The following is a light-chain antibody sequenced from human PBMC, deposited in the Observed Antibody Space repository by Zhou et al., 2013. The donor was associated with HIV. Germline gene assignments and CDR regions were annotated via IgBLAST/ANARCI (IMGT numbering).Light chain of an antibody. CDR1: QSISSY. CDR2: AAF. V-gene: IGKV1-39*01. J-gene: IGKJ2*01. Sequence: DIQMTQSPSSLSASVGDRVTITCRTSQSISSYLDWYQQKPGKAPKLLIYAAFSLQGGVPSRFSGSGSGTDFTLTITSLQPEDFATYYCQQTYSTPYTFGQGPSWRSN. CDR3: QQTYSTPYT.